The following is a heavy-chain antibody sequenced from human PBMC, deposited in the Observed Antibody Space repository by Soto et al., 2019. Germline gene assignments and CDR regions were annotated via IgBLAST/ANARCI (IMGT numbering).Heavy chain of an antibody. D-gene: IGHD1-26*01. J-gene: IGHJ4*02. V-gene: IGHV3-30*18. Sequence: GGSLRLSCAASGFTFSRYGMHWVRQAPGKGLEWVAVISYDGSNKYYADSVKGRFTISRDNSKNTLYLQMNSLRAEDTAVYYCAKDRSVGATRYFDFWGQGTLVTVSS. CDR2: ISYDGSNK. CDR3: AKDRSVGATRYFDF. CDR1: GFTFSRYG.